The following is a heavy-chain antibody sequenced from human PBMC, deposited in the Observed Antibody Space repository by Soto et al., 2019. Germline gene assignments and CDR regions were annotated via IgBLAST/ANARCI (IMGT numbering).Heavy chain of an antibody. CDR2: IYYSGST. CDR3: ARRNYAYNWFDP. J-gene: IGHJ5*02. Sequence: SETLSLTCTVSGGSISGYYWSWIRQPPGKGLEWIGYIYYSGSTNYNPSLKSRVTISVDTSKNQFSLKLSSVTAADTAVYYCARRNYAYNWFDPWGQGTLVTVSS. V-gene: IGHV4-59*01. D-gene: IGHD1-7*01. CDR1: GGSISGYY.